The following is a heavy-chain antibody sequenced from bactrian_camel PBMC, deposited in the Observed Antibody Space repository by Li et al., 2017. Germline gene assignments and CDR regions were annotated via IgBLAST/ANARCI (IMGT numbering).Heavy chain of an antibody. CDR1: GITFSRHD. V-gene: IGHV3S6*01. Sequence: HVQLVESGGGLVQPGESLRLSCVASGITFSRHDMSWVRQAPGKEVEWVAGITSLPSLFRAASYADSVKGRFTISHDNAKNTLYLQMNSLKPEDTAIYYCALGRWNLRPLGDREYNVWGQGTQVTVS. CDR2: ITSLPSLFRAA. CDR3: ALGRWNLRPLGDREYNV. J-gene: IGHJ4*01. D-gene: IGHD5*01.